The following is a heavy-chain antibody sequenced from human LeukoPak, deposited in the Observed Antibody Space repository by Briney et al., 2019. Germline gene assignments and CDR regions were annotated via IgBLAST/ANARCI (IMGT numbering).Heavy chain of an antibody. Sequence: PGGSVRLSCAASGFTFSSYAMSWVRQAPGKGLEWVSAISGSGGSTYYADSVKGRLTTSRDNSKNPLYLQMNSLRAEDTAVYYCAKDEDPYNVDTSFDYWGQGTLVTVSS. D-gene: IGHD5-18*01. J-gene: IGHJ4*02. CDR3: AKDEDPYNVDTSFDY. V-gene: IGHV3-23*01. CDR2: ISGSGGST. CDR1: GFTFSSYA.